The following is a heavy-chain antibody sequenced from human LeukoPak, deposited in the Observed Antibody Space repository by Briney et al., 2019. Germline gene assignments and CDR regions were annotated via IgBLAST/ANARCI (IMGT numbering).Heavy chain of an antibody. V-gene: IGHV4-4*07. CDR2: IYTSGST. CDR1: GGSISSYY. J-gene: IGHJ4*02. D-gene: IGHD3-10*01. CDR3: ARVFGSGSYYKWGFDY. Sequence: SETLSLTCTVSGGSISSYYWSWIRQPAGKGLEWIGRIYTSGSTNYNPSLKSRVTMSVDTSKNQFSLKLSSVTAADTAVYYSARVFGSGSYYKWGFDYWGQGTLVTVSS.